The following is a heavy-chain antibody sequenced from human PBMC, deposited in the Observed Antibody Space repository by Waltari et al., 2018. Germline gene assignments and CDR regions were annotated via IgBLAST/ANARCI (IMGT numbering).Heavy chain of an antibody. D-gene: IGHD3-3*01. V-gene: IGHV2-70*11. CDR3: ARDWGDYYNYFDY. J-gene: IGHJ4*02. Sequence: TLTCTFSGFSISTTGTGVSWIRQPPGKALEWLASIYWDDDKYYSTSLKSRLTISKDTSKNQVVLTMTNMDPVDTATYYCARDWGDYYNYFDYWGQGVVVTVSS. CDR1: GFSISTTGTG. CDR2: IYWDDDK.